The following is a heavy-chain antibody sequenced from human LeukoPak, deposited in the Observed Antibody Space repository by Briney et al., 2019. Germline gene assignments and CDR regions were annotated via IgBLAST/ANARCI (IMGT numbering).Heavy chain of an antibody. Sequence: SETLSLTCTVSGYSISSGYYWGWIRQPPGKGLEWIGSIYHSGSTYYNPSLKSRVTISVDTSKNQFSLKLSSVTAADTAVYYCADYCGGDCYSGHDAFDIWGQGTMVTVSS. CDR3: ADYCGGDCYSGHDAFDI. D-gene: IGHD2-21*02. CDR1: GYSISSGYY. J-gene: IGHJ3*02. CDR2: IYHSGST. V-gene: IGHV4-38-2*02.